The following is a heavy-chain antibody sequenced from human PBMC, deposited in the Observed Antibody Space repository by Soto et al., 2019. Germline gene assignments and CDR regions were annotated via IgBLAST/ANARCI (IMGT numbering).Heavy chain of an antibody. CDR3: VKGRIDVYSYGYGTGAIFDY. V-gene: IGHV3-64D*08. Sequence: PGGSLRLSCSASGFTFSSYAMHWVRQAPGKGLEYVSAISSNGGSTYYADSVKGRFTISRDNSKNTLYFQMSSLRAEDTAVYYCVKGRIDVYSYGYGTGAIFDYWGQGTLVTVSS. CDR2: ISSNGGST. CDR1: GFTFSSYA. J-gene: IGHJ4*02. D-gene: IGHD5-18*01.